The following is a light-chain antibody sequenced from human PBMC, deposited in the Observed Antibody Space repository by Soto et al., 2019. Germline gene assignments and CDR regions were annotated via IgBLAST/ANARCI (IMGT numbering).Light chain of an antibody. CDR1: QSINSW. Sequence: DIQMTQSPSTLSASVRDRVTITCRASQSINSWLAWYQQKPGKAPKLLIYDASSLKSGVPSRFSGSGSGTEFTLTINSLQPDDFATYYCQQYNTYSFGQGTKVDIK. CDR3: QQYNTYS. CDR2: DAS. J-gene: IGKJ1*01. V-gene: IGKV1-5*01.